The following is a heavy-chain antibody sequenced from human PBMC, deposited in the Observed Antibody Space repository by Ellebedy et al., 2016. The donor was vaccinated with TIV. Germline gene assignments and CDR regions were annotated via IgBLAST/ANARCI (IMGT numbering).Heavy chain of an antibody. J-gene: IGHJ4*02. D-gene: IGHD1-26*01. CDR2: IIPIFGTA. CDR3: AREGVYSGSYFEGCFDY. V-gene: IGHV1-69*06. CDR1: GGTFSSYA. Sequence: SVKASCXASGGTFSSYAISWVRQAPGQGLEWMGGIIPIFGTANYAQKFQGRVTITADKSTSTAYMELSSLRSEDTAVYYCAREGVYSGSYFEGCFDYWGQGTLVTVSS.